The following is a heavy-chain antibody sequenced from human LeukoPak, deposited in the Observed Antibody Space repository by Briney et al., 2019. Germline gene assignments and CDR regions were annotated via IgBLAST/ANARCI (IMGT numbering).Heavy chain of an antibody. CDR2: INHSGST. D-gene: IGHD6-6*01. J-gene: IGHJ4*02. V-gene: IGHV4-34*01. CDR1: GGSFSGYY. CDR3: ASFRSTAAVPYLEY. Sequence: SETLSLTCAVYGGSFSGYYWSWIRQPPGKGLEWIGEINHSGSTNYNPSLKSRVTISVDTSKNQFSLKLSSVTAADTAVYYCASFRSTAAVPYLEYWGQGTLVTVSS.